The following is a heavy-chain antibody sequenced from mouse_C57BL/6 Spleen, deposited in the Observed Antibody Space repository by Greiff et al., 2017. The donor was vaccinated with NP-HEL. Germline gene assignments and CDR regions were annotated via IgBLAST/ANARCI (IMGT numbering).Heavy chain of an antibody. V-gene: IGHV5-12*01. CDR2: ISNGGGST. CDR3: ARRGLLPPSYYAMDY. J-gene: IGHJ4*01. D-gene: IGHD2-3*01. CDR1: GFTFSDYY. Sequence: EVKVEESGGGLVQPGGSLKLSCAASGFTFSDYYMYWVRQTPEKKLEWVAYISNGGGSTYYPDTVKGRFTISRDNAKNTLYLQMSRLKSEDTAMYYCARRGLLPPSYYAMDYWGQGTSVTVSS.